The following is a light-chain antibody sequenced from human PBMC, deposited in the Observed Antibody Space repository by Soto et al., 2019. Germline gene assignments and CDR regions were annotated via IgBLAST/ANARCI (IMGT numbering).Light chain of an antibody. CDR1: SGINVGTYR. Sequence: QSVLTQPSSLSGSPGASASLTCTLRSGINVGTYRIYWYQQKPGSPPQYLLRYKSDSDKQQGSGVPSRFSGSKDVSANAGILLISGLQSEDEADYYCMIWRSSTSVVFGGGTKLTVL. CDR2: YKSDSDK. V-gene: IGLV5-45*03. J-gene: IGLJ2*01. CDR3: MIWRSSTSVV.